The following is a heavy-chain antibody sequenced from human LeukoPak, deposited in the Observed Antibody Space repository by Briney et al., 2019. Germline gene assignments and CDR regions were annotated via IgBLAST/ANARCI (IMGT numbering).Heavy chain of an antibody. V-gene: IGHV4-39*01. J-gene: IGHJ4*02. Sequence: SETLSLTCTVSGGSITSDYYWAWIRQSPGKGLEWIGSTYYSGRNYYNPSLQSRVTIPVDTSKNQLALNLSSVTAADTAVYYCARHQARQYFDYWGQGTSVAVSS. CDR1: GGSITSDYY. CDR2: TYYSGRN. CDR3: ARHQARQYFDY.